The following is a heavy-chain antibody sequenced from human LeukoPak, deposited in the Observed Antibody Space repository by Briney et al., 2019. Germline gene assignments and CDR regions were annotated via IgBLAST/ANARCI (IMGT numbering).Heavy chain of an antibody. D-gene: IGHD3-3*01. CDR2: INHSGST. CDR1: GGSFSGYY. Sequence: SEALSLTCAVYGGSFSGYYWSWIRQPPGKGLEWIGEINHSGSTNYNPSLKSRVTISVDTSKNQFSLKLSSVTAADTAVYYCARHRGFTIFGVVTISFDYWGQGTLVTVSS. CDR3: ARHRGFTIFGVVTISFDY. J-gene: IGHJ4*02. V-gene: IGHV4-34*01.